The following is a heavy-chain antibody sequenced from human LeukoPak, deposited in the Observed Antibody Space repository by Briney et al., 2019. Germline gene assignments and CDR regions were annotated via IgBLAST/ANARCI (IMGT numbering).Heavy chain of an antibody. D-gene: IGHD6-19*01. CDR2: ISYDGSNK. CDR1: GFTFSSYA. CDR3: ASSNGWYLDY. V-gene: IGHV3-30-3*01. J-gene: IGHJ4*02. Sequence: GRSLRLSCAASGFTFSSYAMHWVRQAPGKGLEWVAVISYDGSNKYYADAVKGRFTISRDNSKNTLYLRMNSLRAEDTAVYYCASSNGWYLDYWGQGTLVTVSS.